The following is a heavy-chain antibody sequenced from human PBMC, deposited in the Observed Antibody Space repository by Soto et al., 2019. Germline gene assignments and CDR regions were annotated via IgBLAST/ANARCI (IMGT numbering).Heavy chain of an antibody. J-gene: IGHJ4*02. Sequence: SETLSLTCTVSGAFGSSPSKCWSWIRQPPGKALEWIAYLCYSGSTNYKASLKSRATISRDTSKNQFSLKMTSVTAEDTAVYYCARDEDAAMPHFFDYWGQGTPVTVSS. V-gene: IGHV4-61*01. CDR3: ARDEDAAMPHFFDY. D-gene: IGHD5-18*01. CDR2: LCYSGST. CDR1: GAFGSSPSKC.